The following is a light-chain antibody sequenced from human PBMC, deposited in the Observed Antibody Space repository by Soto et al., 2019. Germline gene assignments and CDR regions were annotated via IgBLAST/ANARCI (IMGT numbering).Light chain of an antibody. Sequence: QSALTQPPSASGSPGQSVTISCTGTSSDVGSYNYVSWYQQHPDKAPKLMIYEVNKRPSGVPDRFSGSKSGNTASLTVSGLQAEDEDDYYCTSYAGYNNPVVFGGGTKVTVL. CDR1: SSDVGSYNY. CDR3: TSYAGYNNPVV. CDR2: EVN. V-gene: IGLV2-8*01. J-gene: IGLJ2*01.